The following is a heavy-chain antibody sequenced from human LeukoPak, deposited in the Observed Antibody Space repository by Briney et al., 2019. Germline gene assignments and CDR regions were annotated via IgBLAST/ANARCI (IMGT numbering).Heavy chain of an antibody. CDR3: ARDRGAVAGPFDAFDI. CDR2: ISAYNGNT. D-gene: IGHD6-19*01. J-gene: IGHJ3*02. V-gene: IGHV1-18*04. CDR1: GYTFINYY. Sequence: ASVKVFCKASGYTFINYYLHWVRQAPGQRLEWMGWISAYNGNTNYAQKLQGRVTMTTDTSTSTAYMELRSLRSDDTAVYYCARDRGAVAGPFDAFDIWGQGTMVTVSS.